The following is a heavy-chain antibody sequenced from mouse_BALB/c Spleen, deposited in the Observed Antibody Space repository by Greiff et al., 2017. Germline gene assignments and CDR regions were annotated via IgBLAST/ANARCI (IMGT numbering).Heavy chain of an antibody. CDR3: ASGSSLYYYAMDY. J-gene: IGHJ4*01. D-gene: IGHD1-1*01. CDR1: GYSITSDYA. V-gene: IGHV3-2*02. Sequence: EVKLQESGPGLVKPSQSLSLTCTVTGYSITSDYAWNWIRQFPGNKLEWMGYISYSGSTSYNPSLKSRISITRDTSKNQFFLQLNSVTTEDTATYYCASGSSLYYYAMDYWGQGTSVTVSS. CDR2: ISYSGST.